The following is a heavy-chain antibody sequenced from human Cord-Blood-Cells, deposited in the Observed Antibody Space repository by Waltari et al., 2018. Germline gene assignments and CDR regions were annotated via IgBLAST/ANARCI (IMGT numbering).Heavy chain of an antibody. Sequence: QVQLQQWGAGLLKPSETLSLTCAVYGGSFSGYYWSWNRQPPGKGLEGIVEINHSGSTSDHPALKSRVTISVDTSKNQFSLKLSSVTAADTAVYYCARGGGRNGADYWGQGTLVTVSS. J-gene: IGHJ4*02. CDR3: ARGGGRNGADY. CDR1: GGSFSGYY. V-gene: IGHV4-34*01. CDR2: INHSGST. D-gene: IGHD3-16*01.